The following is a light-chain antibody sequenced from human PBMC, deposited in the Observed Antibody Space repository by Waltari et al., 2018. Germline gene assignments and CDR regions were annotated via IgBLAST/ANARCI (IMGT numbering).Light chain of an antibody. Sequence: EIVLTQSPATLSLSPGERATLSCRASQSVNSYLVWYQQKPGQAPRLLIYDASNRATGIPARFSGSGSGTDFTLTISSLEPEDFAVYYCQQRSNWPTFGGGTKVEIK. V-gene: IGKV3-11*01. CDR2: DAS. CDR3: QQRSNWPT. J-gene: IGKJ4*01. CDR1: QSVNSY.